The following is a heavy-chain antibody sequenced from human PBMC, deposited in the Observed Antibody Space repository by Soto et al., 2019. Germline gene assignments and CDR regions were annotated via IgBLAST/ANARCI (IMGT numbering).Heavy chain of an antibody. CDR1: GFTFSSYG. Sequence: PGGSLRLSCAASGFTFSSYGMHWVRQAPGKGLEWVAVIWHDGKNKYYADSVKGRFTISRDNSKNTLSLQMNSLRAEDTAVYYCARDAGNDEPIDYWGQGTLVTVSS. D-gene: IGHD2-8*01. J-gene: IGHJ4*02. V-gene: IGHV3-33*01. CDR2: IWHDGKNK. CDR3: ARDAGNDEPIDY.